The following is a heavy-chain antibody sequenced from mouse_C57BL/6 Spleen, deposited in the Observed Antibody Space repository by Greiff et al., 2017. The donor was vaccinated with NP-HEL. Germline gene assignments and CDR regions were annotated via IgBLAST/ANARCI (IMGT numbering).Heavy chain of an antibody. J-gene: IGHJ2*01. CDR1: GYSFTDYN. CDR2: INPNYGTT. Sequence: VQLKESGPELVKPGASVQISCKASGYSFTDYNMNWVKQSNGKSLEWIGVINPNYGTTSYNQKFKGKATLTVDQSSSTAYMQLNSLTSEDSAVYYCARGAYYSNYYFDYWGQGTTLTVSS. D-gene: IGHD2-5*01. CDR3: ARGAYYSNYYFDY. V-gene: IGHV1-39*01.